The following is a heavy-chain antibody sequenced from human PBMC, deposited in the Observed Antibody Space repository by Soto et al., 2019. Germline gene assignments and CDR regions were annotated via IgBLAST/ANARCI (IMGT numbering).Heavy chain of an antibody. D-gene: IGHD3-22*01. J-gene: IGHJ6*02. Sequence: GGSLRLSCAASGFTFRNYWMYWVRQTPGKGLEWVSRVKTDGTNTGYADSVKGRFTISRDNAKNTLYLEMNNLRADDTAVYYCARGGVIVVGLDVWGQGTTVTVSS. V-gene: IGHV3-74*01. CDR3: ARGGVIVVGLDV. CDR2: VKTDGTNT. CDR1: GFTFRNYW.